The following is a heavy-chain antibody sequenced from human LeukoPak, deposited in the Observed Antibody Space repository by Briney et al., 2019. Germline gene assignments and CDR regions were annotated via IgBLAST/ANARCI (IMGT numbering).Heavy chain of an antibody. CDR3: VRDDWNL. J-gene: IGHJ4*02. D-gene: IGHD1-1*01. Sequence: GGSLRPSCAPSGLGFGPFGINWVGQAPGKGLGWVSYISSDGTNLYYADSVKGRFTISRDNPRNTLYLQMNSLRAEDTAFYYCVRDDWNLWGQGTLVTVSS. CDR1: GLGFGPFG. CDR2: ISSDGTNL. V-gene: IGHV3-48*03.